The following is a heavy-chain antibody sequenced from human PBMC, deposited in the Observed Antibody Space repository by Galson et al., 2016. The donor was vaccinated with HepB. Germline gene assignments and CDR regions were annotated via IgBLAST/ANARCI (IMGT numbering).Heavy chain of an antibody. V-gene: IGHV1-18*04. CDR1: NYTFSNYG. J-gene: IGHJ4*01. D-gene: IGHD2-21*01. CDR2: ISAHNGNT. Sequence: SVKVSCKASNYTFSNYGISWVRQAPGQGLEWMGWISAHNGNTDYSQKFQGRFTLTTDASTSTAYMELRKFTSDDTAVYHCERDSRLFNFPHDYWGHGTLVTVSS. CDR3: ERDSRLFNFPHDY.